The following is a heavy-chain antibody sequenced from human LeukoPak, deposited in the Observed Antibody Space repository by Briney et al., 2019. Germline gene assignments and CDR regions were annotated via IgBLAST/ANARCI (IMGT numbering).Heavy chain of an antibody. V-gene: IGHV3-21*01. CDR1: GFTFSSYS. J-gene: IGHJ4*02. Sequence: PGGSLRLSCAASGFTFSSYSMNWVRQAPAKGLAWVSSLSSSSSYIYYADSVKGRFTISRDNAKNSLYLQMNSLRAEDTAVYYCARGRLKNFDYWGQGTLVTVSS. CDR3: ARGRLKNFDY. CDR2: LSSSSSYI. D-gene: IGHD6-6*01.